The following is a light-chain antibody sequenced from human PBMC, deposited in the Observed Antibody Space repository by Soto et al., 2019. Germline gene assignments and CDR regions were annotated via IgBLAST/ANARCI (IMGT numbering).Light chain of an antibody. J-gene: IGKJ4*01. Sequence: DIPMTQSPSSLSASVGGRVTITCRASQSISSYLNWYQQKPGKAPKLLIYAASSLQSGVPSRFSGSGSGTDFTLTISSLQPEDFATYYCQQSYSTPLTFGGGTKVEIK. CDR3: QQSYSTPLT. V-gene: IGKV1-39*01. CDR1: QSISSY. CDR2: AAS.